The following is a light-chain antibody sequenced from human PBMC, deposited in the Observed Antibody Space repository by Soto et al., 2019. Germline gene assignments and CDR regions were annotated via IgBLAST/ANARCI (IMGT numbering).Light chain of an antibody. CDR1: QSVSSSY. J-gene: IGKJ5*01. V-gene: IGKV3-20*01. CDR2: GAS. Sequence: EIVLTQSPATLSSSPGERATLSFRASQSVSSSYLAWYQQKPGQAPRLLIYGASSRATGIPDRFSGSGSGTDFTLTISRLQPEDFAVYYCQQYGNSPITFGQGTRLEIK. CDR3: QQYGNSPIT.